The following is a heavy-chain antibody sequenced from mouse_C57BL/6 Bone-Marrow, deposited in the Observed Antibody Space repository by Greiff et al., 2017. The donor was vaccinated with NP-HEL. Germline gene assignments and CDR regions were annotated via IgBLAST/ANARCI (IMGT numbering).Heavy chain of an antibody. Sequence: EVQLQQSGPELVKPGASVKISCKASGYTFTDYYMNWVKQSHGKSLEWIGDINPNNGGTSYNQKFKGKATLTVDKSSSTAYMELRSLTSEDSAVYYCARRPYGSSYAMDYWGQGASVTVSS. CDR2: INPNNGGT. CDR1: GYTFTDYY. V-gene: IGHV1-26*01. J-gene: IGHJ4*01. D-gene: IGHD1-1*01. CDR3: ARRPYGSSYAMDY.